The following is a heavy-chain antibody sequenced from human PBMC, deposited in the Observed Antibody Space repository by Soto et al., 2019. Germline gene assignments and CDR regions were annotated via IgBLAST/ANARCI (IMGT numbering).Heavy chain of an antibody. CDR3: VRGVAAAGGGTDF. V-gene: IGHV4-61*01. CDR2: IYYSGRI. Sequence: QVQLQESGPGLVKPSETLSLTCTVSGGSVNSANYYWNWIRQPPGKGLEWIGYIYYSGRINYRSSLRSRVAMSMDTSKNQVSLKMRSVTAADTAFYYCVRGVAAAGGGTDFWGQGTLVTVSS. J-gene: IGHJ4*02. D-gene: IGHD6-13*01. CDR1: GGSVNSANYY.